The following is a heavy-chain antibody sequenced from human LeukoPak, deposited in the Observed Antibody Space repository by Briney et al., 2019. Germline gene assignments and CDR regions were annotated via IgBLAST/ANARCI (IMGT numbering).Heavy chain of an antibody. CDR3: ARNRGVIFDYYYMDV. J-gene: IGHJ6*03. Sequence: SVKVSCKASGGTFSSYAISWVRQAPGQGLEWMGGIIPIFGTANYAQKFQGRVTITADESTSTAYMELSSLRSEDTAVYYCARNRGVIFDYYYMDVWGKGTTVTISS. V-gene: IGHV1-69*13. CDR2: IIPIFGTA. D-gene: IGHD3-10*01. CDR1: GGTFSSYA.